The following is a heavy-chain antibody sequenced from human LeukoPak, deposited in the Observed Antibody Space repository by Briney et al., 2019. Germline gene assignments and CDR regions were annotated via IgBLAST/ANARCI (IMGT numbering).Heavy chain of an antibody. J-gene: IGHJ6*02. CDR2: IYYSRST. Sequence: PSETLSLTCTVSGGSISSYYWSWIRQPPGKGLEWIGYIYYSRSTNYNPSLKSRVTISVDTSKNQFSLKLSSVTAADTAVYYCARHIAASDTSHFYYGMDVWGQGTTVTVSS. V-gene: IGHV4-59*08. D-gene: IGHD6-25*01. CDR3: ARHIAASDTSHFYYGMDV. CDR1: GGSISSYY.